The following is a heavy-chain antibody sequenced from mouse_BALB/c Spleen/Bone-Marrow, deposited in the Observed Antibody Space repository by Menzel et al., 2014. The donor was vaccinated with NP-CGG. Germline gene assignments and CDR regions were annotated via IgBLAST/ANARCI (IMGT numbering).Heavy chain of an antibody. CDR2: IDPSDNYT. J-gene: IGHJ3*01. CDR3: TNLGTY. D-gene: IGHD2-14*01. V-gene: IGHV1S127*01. Sequence: VQLQQSGAELVKPGASVKMSCKASGYTSTSYWMHWVKQRPGQGPEWIGAIDPSDNYTHYNQEFKGKATLTVDTSSSTAYMQLSSLTSEDSAVYCCTNLGTYWGQGTLVTVSA. CDR1: GYTSTSYW.